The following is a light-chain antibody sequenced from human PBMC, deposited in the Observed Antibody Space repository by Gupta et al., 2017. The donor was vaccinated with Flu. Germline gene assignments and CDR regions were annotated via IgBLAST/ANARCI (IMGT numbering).Light chain of an antibody. Sequence: DVVMTQSPLSLPVTLGQPASISCRSSQSLVSSAGNTYLSWFQQRPGQSPRRLIYRVSQRDSAVPGRFSGSGSGTDFTLKISRVEAEDVGIYYCSRGLHWPWTFGQGTRVEFK. J-gene: IGKJ1*01. CDR3: SRGLHWPWT. CDR1: QSLVSSAGNTY. V-gene: IGKV2-30*01. CDR2: RVS.